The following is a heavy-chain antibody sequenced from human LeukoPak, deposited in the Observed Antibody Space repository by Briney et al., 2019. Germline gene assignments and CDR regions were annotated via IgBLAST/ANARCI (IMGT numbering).Heavy chain of an antibody. V-gene: IGHV3-21*01. CDR3: ARDPQYCSDGSCYSFDY. CDR2: IISSSSYI. J-gene: IGHJ4*02. Sequence: MPGGSLRLSCAASGFTFSTYSMNWVRQAPGKGLEWVSSIISSSSYIYYADSVKGRFTISRDNAKNSLYLQMNSLRAEDTAVYYCARDPQYCSDGSCYSFDYWGQGTLVTVSS. D-gene: IGHD2-15*01. CDR1: GFTFSTYS.